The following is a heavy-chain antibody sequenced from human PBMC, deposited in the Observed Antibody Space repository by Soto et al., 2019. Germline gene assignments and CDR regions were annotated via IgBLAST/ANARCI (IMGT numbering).Heavy chain of an antibody. CDR2: IVPSFGMA. D-gene: IGHD6-6*01. V-gene: IGHV1-69*12. CDR3: AREIAARGFHF. Sequence: QVQLLQSGAEVKKPGSSVRVSCKTSGGNFKNYGLSWVRQAPGRGLEWMGGIVPSFGMANYGQIFQGRVTITADESTDTVYMELSSLKYEDTAIYYCAREIAARGFHFWGQGTLVTVSS. J-gene: IGHJ4*02. CDR1: GGNFKNYG.